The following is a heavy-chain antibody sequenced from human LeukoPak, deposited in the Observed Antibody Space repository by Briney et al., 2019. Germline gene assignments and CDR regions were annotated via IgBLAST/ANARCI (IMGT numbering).Heavy chain of an antibody. CDR3: ASIAVAGYYYYYGMDV. D-gene: IGHD6-19*01. V-gene: IGHV4-59*12. J-gene: IGHJ6*02. CDR1: GGSISTFY. Sequence: SETLSLTCTVSGGSISTFYWSWIRQPPGKGLEWIGYIYYSGSTYYNPSLKSRVTISVDTSKNQFSLKLSSVTAADTAVYYCASIAVAGYYYYYGMDVWGQGTTVTVSS. CDR2: IYYSGST.